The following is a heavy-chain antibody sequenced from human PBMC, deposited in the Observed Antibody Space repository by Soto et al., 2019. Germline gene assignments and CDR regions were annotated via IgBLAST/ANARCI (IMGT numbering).Heavy chain of an antibody. CDR2: IIPIFGTA. CDR1: GGTFSSYA. J-gene: IGHJ6*02. D-gene: IGHD6-13*01. Sequence: ASVKVSCKASGGTFSSYAISWVRQAPGQGLEWMGGIIPIFGTANYAQKFQGRVTITADKSTSTAYMELSSLRSEDTAVYYCVISVGYSSSWYYYYGMDVWGQGTTVTVSS. CDR3: VISVGYSSSWYYYYGMDV. V-gene: IGHV1-69*06.